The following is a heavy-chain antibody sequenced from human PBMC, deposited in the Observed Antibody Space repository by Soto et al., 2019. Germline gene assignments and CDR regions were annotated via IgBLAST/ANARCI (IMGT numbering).Heavy chain of an antibody. J-gene: IGHJ4*02. Sequence: SQTLSLTCAISGDSVSSNSAAWNWIRQSPSRGLEWLGRTHYRSKWYNDYAVSVKSRISINPDTSKNQFSLHLNSVTPEDTAVYYCARASSAAGGHDYWGRGTLVTVSS. D-gene: IGHD6-13*01. CDR1: GDSVSSNSAA. CDR2: THYRSKWYN. CDR3: ARASSAAGGHDY. V-gene: IGHV6-1*01.